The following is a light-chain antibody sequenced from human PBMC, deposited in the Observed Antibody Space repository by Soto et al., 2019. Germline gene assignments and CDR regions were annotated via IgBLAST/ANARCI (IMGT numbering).Light chain of an antibody. CDR1: SSDVGGYNF. J-gene: IGLJ1*01. CDR2: EVN. Sequence: QSALTQPPSASGSPGQSVTISCTGTSSDVGGYNFVSWYQQHPGKAPKLMISEVNKRPSGVRDRFSGSKSGNTASLTISGLQAEDEADYYCSSYAGSNNVYVFGTGTKLTVL. CDR3: SSYAGSNNVYV. V-gene: IGLV2-8*01.